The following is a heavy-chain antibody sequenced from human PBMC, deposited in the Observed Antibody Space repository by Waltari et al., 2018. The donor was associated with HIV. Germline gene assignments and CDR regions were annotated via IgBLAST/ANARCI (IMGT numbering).Heavy chain of an antibody. J-gene: IGHJ4*02. CDR1: GDSLSSNTAG. D-gene: IGHD3-3*01. Sequence: HVQLEQSGAGVVKPSHTLSVSCGISGDSLSSNTAGWNWIWMSPSRALEWLGRTQRNSEWNQDHAVTLQCRLSIEADTSRNRFTLHLNVVTPENTALYFCARLGFGFDFWGQGTLVTVS. CDR2: TQRNSEWNQ. V-gene: IGHV6-1*02. CDR3: ARLGFGFDF.